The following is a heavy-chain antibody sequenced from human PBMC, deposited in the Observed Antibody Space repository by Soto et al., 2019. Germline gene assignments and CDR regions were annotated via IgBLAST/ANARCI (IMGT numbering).Heavy chain of an antibody. D-gene: IGHD3-9*01. Sequence: SVKVSCKAYGGTFSSYAISWVRQAPGQGLEWMGGIIPIFGTANYAQKFQGRVTITADESTSTAYMELSSLRSEDTAVYYCARAIPPLRYFDWLLSRESWFDPWGQGTLVTVSS. J-gene: IGHJ5*02. CDR2: IIPIFGTA. CDR3: ARAIPPLRYFDWLLSRESWFDP. V-gene: IGHV1-69*13. CDR1: GGTFSSYA.